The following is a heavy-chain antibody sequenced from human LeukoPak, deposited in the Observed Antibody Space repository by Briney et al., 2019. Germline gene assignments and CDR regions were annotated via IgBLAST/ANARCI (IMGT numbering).Heavy chain of an antibody. CDR1: GGSISSYY. CDR2: IYTSGST. V-gene: IGHV4-4*07. CDR3: AREGICSSTSCYINNWFDP. Sequence: SETLSLTCTVSGGSISSYYWSWIRQPAGKGLEWIGRIYTSGSTNYNPSLKSRVTMSVDTSKNPSSLKLSSVTAADTAVYYCAREGICSSTSCYINNWFDPWGQGTLVTVSS. D-gene: IGHD2-2*02. J-gene: IGHJ5*02.